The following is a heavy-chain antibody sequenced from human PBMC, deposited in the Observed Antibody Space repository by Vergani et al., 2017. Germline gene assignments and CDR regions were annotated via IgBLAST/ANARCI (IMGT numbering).Heavy chain of an antibody. V-gene: IGHV5-51*01. CDR1: GNSFTNYW. CDR3: ARTNSWRSVNFDY. CDR2: IYPGESDT. Sequence: EVQLVQSGAEVKKPGESLKISCEGSGNSFTNYWIVWVRQVPGKGLEWWGVIYPGESDTRYSPSFQGQVTISADKAITTAYLQWSSLKASDTAVYYCARTNSWRSVNFDYWGQGTLVTVSS. D-gene: IGHD1-20*01. J-gene: IGHJ4*02.